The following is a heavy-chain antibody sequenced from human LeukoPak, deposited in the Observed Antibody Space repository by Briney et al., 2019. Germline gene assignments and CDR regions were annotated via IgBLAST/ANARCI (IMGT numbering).Heavy chain of an antibody. CDR1: GYSISSGYY. CDR2: IYHSGST. J-gene: IGHJ4*02. D-gene: IGHD3-9*01. V-gene: IGHV4-38-2*02. Sequence: SETLSLTCTVSGYSISSGYYWGWIRQPPGKGLEWIGSIYHSGSTYYNPSLKSRVTISVDTSKNQFSLKLSSVTAADTAVYYCARAKRYFDWLFPWDYWGQGTLVTVSS. CDR3: ARAKRYFDWLFPWDY.